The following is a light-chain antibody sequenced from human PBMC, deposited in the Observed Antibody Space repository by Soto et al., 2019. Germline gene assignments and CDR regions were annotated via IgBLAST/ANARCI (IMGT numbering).Light chain of an antibody. CDR3: QQYGSSPNT. Sequence: EIVLTQSSGTLSLSPGERATLSCRASQSVSSSYLAWYQQKPGQAPRLLIYGASSRVTGIPDRFSGSGSGTDFTLTISRLEPEDCAVYYCQQYGSSPNTFGQGTKLEIK. J-gene: IGKJ2*01. CDR1: QSVSSSY. CDR2: GAS. V-gene: IGKV3-20*01.